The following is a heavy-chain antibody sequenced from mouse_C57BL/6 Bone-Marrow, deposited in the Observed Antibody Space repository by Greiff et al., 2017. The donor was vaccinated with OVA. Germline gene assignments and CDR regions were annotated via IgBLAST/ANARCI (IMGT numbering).Heavy chain of an antibody. CDR2: SRNKANDYTT. CDR1: GFTFSDFY. V-gene: IGHV7-1*01. CDR3: ARDGDYDLFAY. J-gene: IGHJ3*01. Sequence: EVQLVESGGGLVQSGRSLRLSCATSGFTFSDFYMEWVRQAPGKGLEWIAASRNKANDYTTEYSASVKGRFIVSRDTSQSILYLQMNALRAEDTAIYYCARDGDYDLFAYWGQGTLVTVSA. D-gene: IGHD2-4*01.